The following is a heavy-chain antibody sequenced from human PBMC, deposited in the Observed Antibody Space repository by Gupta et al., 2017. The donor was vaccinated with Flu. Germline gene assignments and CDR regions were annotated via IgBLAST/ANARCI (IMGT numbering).Heavy chain of an antibody. J-gene: IGHJ4*02. CDR2: ISYDGSDQ. CDR1: GFPFSSYA. CDR3: AKRGGTYYNILTGLDY. V-gene: IGHV3-30*18. Sequence: QVQLVESGGGVVQPGKSLRVSCAASGFPFSSYAMHWVRQAPGKGLEWVAGISYDGSDQYYGDSVKGRFSVSRDNSQNTVFLQMNSLSTEDTAVYFCAKRGGTYYNILTGLDYWGQGILVTVSS. D-gene: IGHD3-9*01.